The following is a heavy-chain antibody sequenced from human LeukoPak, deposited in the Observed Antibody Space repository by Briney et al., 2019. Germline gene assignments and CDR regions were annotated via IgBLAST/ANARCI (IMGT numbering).Heavy chain of an antibody. CDR2: IRSDGSST. CDR3: TRRYGGHSGWAGYHDS. D-gene: IGHD6-19*01. Sequence: LGGSLRLSCVASGFSFSAYIMHWVRQAPGKGLEYVSAIRSDGSSTFYPNSVKGRFTISRDNSKSTLYLQMGSLRAEDTAVYYCTRRYGGHSGWAGYHDSWGQGTLVTVSS. J-gene: IGHJ4*02. CDR1: GFSFSAYI. V-gene: IGHV3-64*01.